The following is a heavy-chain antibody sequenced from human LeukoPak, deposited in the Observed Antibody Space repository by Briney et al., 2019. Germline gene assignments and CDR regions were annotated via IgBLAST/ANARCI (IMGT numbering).Heavy chain of an antibody. J-gene: IGHJ3*02. D-gene: IGHD3-16*01. CDR1: GFTFSSYG. Sequence: GGSLRLSCAASGFTFSSYGMHWVRQAPGKGVEWVAVIWYDGSNKYYADSVKGRFTISRDNSKNTLYLQMNSLRAEDTAVYYCAKLAKGDDAFDIWGQGTMVTVSS. CDR3: AKLAKGDDAFDI. V-gene: IGHV3-33*06. CDR2: IWYDGSNK.